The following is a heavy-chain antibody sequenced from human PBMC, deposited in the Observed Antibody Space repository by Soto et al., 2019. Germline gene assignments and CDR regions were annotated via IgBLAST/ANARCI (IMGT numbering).Heavy chain of an antibody. Sequence: PSETLSLTCTVSGGSISSSSYYWGWIRQPPGKGLEWIGSIYYSGSTYYNPSLKSRVTISVDTSKNQFSLKLSSVTAADTAVYYCARHGSSSSWVYYYYMDVWGKGTTVTVSS. CDR2: IYYSGST. CDR1: GGSISSSSYY. D-gene: IGHD6-13*01. CDR3: ARHGSSSSWVYYYYMDV. J-gene: IGHJ6*03. V-gene: IGHV4-39*01.